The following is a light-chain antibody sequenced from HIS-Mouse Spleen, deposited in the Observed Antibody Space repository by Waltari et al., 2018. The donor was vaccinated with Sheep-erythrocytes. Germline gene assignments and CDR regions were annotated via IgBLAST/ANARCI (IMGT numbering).Light chain of an antibody. CDR2: QDN. CDR3: CSYAGSYNHV. V-gene: IGLV3-1*01. CDR1: KLGDKY. Sequence: SYELTQPPSVSVSPGPTASITCSGDKLGDKYACWYQQKPGQSPVLVIYQDNKRPSGIPERFSGSNSGNTATLTISGLQAEDEADYYCCSYAGSYNHVFATGTKVTVL. J-gene: IGLJ1*01.